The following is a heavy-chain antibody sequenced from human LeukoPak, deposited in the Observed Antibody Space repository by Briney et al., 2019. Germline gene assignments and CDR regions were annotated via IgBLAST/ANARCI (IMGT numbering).Heavy chain of an antibody. CDR3: ARERNYCDSSGYPDY. CDR1: GYSISSGYY. J-gene: IGHJ4*02. V-gene: IGHV4-38-2*02. D-gene: IGHD3-22*01. Sequence: PSETLSLTCTVSGYSISSGYYWGWIRQPPGKGLEWIGSIYHSGSTYYNPSLKSRVTISVDTSKNQFSLKLSSVTAADTAVYYCARERNYCDSSGYPDYWGQGTLVTVSS. CDR2: IYHSGST.